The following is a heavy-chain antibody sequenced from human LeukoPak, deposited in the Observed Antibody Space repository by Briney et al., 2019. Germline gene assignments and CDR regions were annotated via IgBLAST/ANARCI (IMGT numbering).Heavy chain of an antibody. CDR2: ISGSGGST. Sequence: GASLRLSCAASGFTFSSYARSWVRQAPGKGLEWVSTISGSGGSTYYADSVKGRFTISRDNSRNTLYLQMNSLRAEDTAVYYCAKDGPTSSEYFQHWGQGTLVSVSS. V-gene: IGHV3-23*01. J-gene: IGHJ1*01. CDR3: AKDGPTSSEYFQH. CDR1: GFTFSSYA.